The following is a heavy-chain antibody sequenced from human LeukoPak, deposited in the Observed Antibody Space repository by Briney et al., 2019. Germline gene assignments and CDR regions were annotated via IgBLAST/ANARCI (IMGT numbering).Heavy chain of an antibody. D-gene: IGHD3-22*01. CDR3: AKDMWWDSSGGIDY. Sequence: GGSLRLSCAASGFSFDDYAMHWVRQAPGKGLEWVSLISGDGYATYYADSVKGRFTISRDNSKNSLYLQMNSLRTEDTALYYCAKDMWWDSSGGIDYWGQGTLVTVSS. J-gene: IGHJ4*02. V-gene: IGHV3-43*02. CDR1: GFSFDDYA. CDR2: ISGDGYAT.